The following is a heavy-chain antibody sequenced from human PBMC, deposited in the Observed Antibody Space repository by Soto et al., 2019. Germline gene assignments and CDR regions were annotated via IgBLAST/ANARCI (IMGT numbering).Heavy chain of an antibody. CDR3: ARGDYYDSSGDPNWFDP. Sequence: GASVKVSCKAPGGTFSSYAISWVRQAPGQGLEWMGGIIPIFGTANYAQKFQGRVTITADESTSTAYMELSSLRSEDTAVYYCARGDYYDSSGDPNWFDPWGQGTLVTVSS. CDR2: IIPIFGTA. J-gene: IGHJ5*02. CDR1: GGTFSSYA. D-gene: IGHD3-22*01. V-gene: IGHV1-69*13.